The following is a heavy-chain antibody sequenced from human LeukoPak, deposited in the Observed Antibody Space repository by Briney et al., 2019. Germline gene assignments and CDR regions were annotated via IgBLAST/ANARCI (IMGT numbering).Heavy chain of an antibody. CDR1: GFTFSSYG. V-gene: IGHV3-23*01. D-gene: IGHD6-13*01. CDR3: AKELMTPNPKGSYQYSSSHHTSAPFDG. CDR2: ISGSGGST. Sequence: GGTLRLSCAASGFTFSSYGMSWVRQAPGKGLEWVSAISGSGGSTYYADSVKGRFTISRDNSKNTLYLQMNSLRAEDTAVYYCAKELMTPNPKGSYQYSSSHHTSAPFDGWGQGTLVTVSS. J-gene: IGHJ4*02.